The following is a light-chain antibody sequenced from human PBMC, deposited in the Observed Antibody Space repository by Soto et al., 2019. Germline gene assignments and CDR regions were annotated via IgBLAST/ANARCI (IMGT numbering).Light chain of an antibody. V-gene: IGLV2-14*01. Sequence: QSVLTQPASVSGSPGQSITISCTGTSSDVGGYNYVSWYQQHPGKAPKLMIYDVSNRPSGVSNRFSGPKSGNTASLTISGLQAEDEADYYCSSYTSSSTRVFGTETKVTVL. CDR2: DVS. CDR1: SSDVGGYNY. J-gene: IGLJ1*01. CDR3: SSYTSSSTRV.